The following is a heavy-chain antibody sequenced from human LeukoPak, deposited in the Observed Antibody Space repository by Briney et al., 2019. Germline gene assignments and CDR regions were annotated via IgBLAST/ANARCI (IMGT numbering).Heavy chain of an antibody. CDR1: GYTFSNYG. CDR3: ASWGNGGIAPSYYYGMDV. V-gene: IGHV1-18*01. Sequence: ASVKVSCKTSGYTFSNYGISWVRQAPGQGLEWMGWISAYNGNTNYAQRLQGRVTMTRDTSTSTVYMELSSLRSEDTAVYYCASWGNGGIAPSYYYGMDVWGQGTTVTVSS. CDR2: ISAYNGNT. J-gene: IGHJ6*02. D-gene: IGHD6-13*01.